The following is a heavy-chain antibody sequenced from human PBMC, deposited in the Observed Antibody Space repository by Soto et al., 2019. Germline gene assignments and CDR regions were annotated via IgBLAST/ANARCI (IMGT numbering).Heavy chain of an antibody. Sequence: PSETLSLTCTVSGGSISSYYWSWIRQPPGKGLEWIGYIYYSGSTNYNPSLKSRVTISVDTSKNQFSLKLSSVTAADTAVYYCARGGITMVRGVISPAGWFDPWGQGTLVTVSS. D-gene: IGHD3-10*01. V-gene: IGHV4-59*01. CDR1: GGSISSYY. J-gene: IGHJ5*02. CDR3: ARGGITMVRGVISPAGWFDP. CDR2: IYYSGST.